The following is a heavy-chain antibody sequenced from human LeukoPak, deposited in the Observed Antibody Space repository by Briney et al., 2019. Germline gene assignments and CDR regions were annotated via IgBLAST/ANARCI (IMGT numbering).Heavy chain of an antibody. CDR1: VYTFTGYY. CDR3: ASAVYISSIEIDY. J-gene: IGHJ4*02. V-gene: IGHV1-2*02. Sequence: ASVKVSCKASVYTFTGYYMHWVRQAPGQGLEWMGWINPNSGGTNYAQKFQGRVSMTRDTSISTAYMELSRLRSDDTAAYYCASAVYISSIEIDYWGQGTLVTVSS. D-gene: IGHD6-6*01. CDR2: INPNSGGT.